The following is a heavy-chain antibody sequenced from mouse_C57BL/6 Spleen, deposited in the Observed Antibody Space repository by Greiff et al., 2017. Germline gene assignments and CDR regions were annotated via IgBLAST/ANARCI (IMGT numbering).Heavy chain of an antibody. CDR1: GYTFTSYW. CDR3: ARSDYVSTVAWFAY. CDR2: IDPSDSYT. J-gene: IGHJ3*01. V-gene: IGHV1-69*01. Sequence: QVQLQQPGAELVMPGASVKLSCKASGYTFTSYWMHWVKQRPGQGLEWIGEIDPSDSYTNYNQKFKGKSTLTVDKSSSTAYMQLSSLSSEDSAVYYCARSDYVSTVAWFAYWGQGTLVTVSA. D-gene: IGHD1-1*01.